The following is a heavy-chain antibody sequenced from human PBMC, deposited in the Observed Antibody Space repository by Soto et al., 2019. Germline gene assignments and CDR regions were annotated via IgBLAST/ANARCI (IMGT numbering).Heavy chain of an antibody. Sequence: GGSLRLSCAASGFTFSNAWMSWVRQAPGKGLEWVGRIKSKTDGGTTDYAAPVKGRFTISRDDSKNTLYLQMNSLKTEDTAVYYCTTMWSQISHPGYYYYMDVWGKGTTVTVSS. CDR2: IKSKTDGGTT. J-gene: IGHJ6*03. CDR3: TTMWSQISHPGYYYYMDV. CDR1: GFTFSNAW. V-gene: IGHV3-15*01. D-gene: IGHD3-3*01.